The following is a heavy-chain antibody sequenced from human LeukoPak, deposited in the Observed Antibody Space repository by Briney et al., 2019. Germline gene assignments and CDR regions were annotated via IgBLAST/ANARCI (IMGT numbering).Heavy chain of an antibody. J-gene: IGHJ6*04. V-gene: IGHV3-48*03. Sequence: GGSLRLSCAASGFTFSSYEVNWVRQAPGKGLEWVSYISSSGSTIYYADSVKGRFTISRDNAKNSLYLQMSSLRAEDTAVYYCAELGITMIGGVWGKGTTVTISS. CDR1: GFTFSSYE. CDR3: AELGITMIGGV. D-gene: IGHD3-10*02. CDR2: ISSSGSTI.